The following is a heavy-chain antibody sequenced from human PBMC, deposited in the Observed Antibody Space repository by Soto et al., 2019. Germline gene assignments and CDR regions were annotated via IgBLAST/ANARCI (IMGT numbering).Heavy chain of an antibody. D-gene: IGHD2-21*02. Sequence: TLSLPCTVSGASIRSTDYYWSWIRQAPGKGLEWIGYVYYTGSTYYNPSLMSRLTISVDTSKNQFSLKLTSVTAAETAVYYCVRTAREGAVAPHWFDCWGQGTQVTVSS. J-gene: IGHJ5*01. V-gene: IGHV4-30-4*01. CDR3: VRTAREGAVAPHWFDC. CDR1: GASIRSTDYY. CDR2: VYYTGST.